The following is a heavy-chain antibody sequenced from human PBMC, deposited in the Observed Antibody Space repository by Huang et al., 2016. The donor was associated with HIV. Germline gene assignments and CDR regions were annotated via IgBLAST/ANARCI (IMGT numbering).Heavy chain of an antibody. D-gene: IGHD2-15*01. CDR2: IYWDDDK. CDR3: AHSRFYYQKLYYYLDV. Sequence: QITLKESGPTLVKPTQTLTLTCDFSGFSLSTGGLGLGWIREHPGKALDWLAFIYWDDDKRYSPALKIRRTITKDTSKNQVVLTMTNMAPIDTATYYCAHSRFYYQKLYYYLDVWGKGTTVTVSS. V-gene: IGHV2-5*02. CDR1: GFSLSTGGLG. J-gene: IGHJ6*03.